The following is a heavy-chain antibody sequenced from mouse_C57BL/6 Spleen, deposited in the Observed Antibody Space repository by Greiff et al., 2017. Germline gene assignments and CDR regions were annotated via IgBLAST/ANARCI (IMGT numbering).Heavy chain of an antibody. CDR3: AKPRQLRAYYAMDY. D-gene: IGHD3-2*02. J-gene: IGHJ4*01. Sequence: VKLVESGPGLVAPSQSLSITCTVSGFSFTSYGVSWVRQPPGKGLEWLGVIWGDGSTNYHSALISRLSISKDNSKSQVFLKLNSLQTDDTATYYCAKPRQLRAYYAMDYWGQGTSVTVSS. CDR2: IWGDGST. V-gene: IGHV2-3*01. CDR1: GFSFTSYG.